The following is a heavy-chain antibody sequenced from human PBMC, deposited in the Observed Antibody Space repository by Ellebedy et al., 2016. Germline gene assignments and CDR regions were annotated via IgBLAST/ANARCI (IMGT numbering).Heavy chain of an antibody. Sequence: ASVKVSCXASGGTFSSYAISWVRQAPGQGLEWMGWISAYNGNTNYAQKLQGRVTMTTDTSTSTAYMELRSLRSDDTAVYYCATTIIRGYSYGNWGQGTLVTVSS. V-gene: IGHV1-18*01. CDR3: ATTIIRGYSYGN. CDR2: ISAYNGNT. D-gene: IGHD5-18*01. CDR1: GGTFSSYA. J-gene: IGHJ4*02.